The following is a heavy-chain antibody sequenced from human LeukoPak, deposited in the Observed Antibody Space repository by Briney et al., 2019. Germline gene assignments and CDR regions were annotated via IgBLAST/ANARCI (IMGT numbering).Heavy chain of an antibody. Sequence: ASVKVSCKASGYTFTSHGISWVRQAPGQGLEWLGWISGYNGKTNYAQKFQGRVTMTTDTATTTAYMELRSLRPDDTAVYYCARDEGVTNPFWFRGQGTLVTVSS. CDR2: ISGYNGKT. CDR1: GYTFTSHG. D-gene: IGHD4-17*01. J-gene: IGHJ4*02. CDR3: ARDEGVTNPFWF. V-gene: IGHV1-18*01.